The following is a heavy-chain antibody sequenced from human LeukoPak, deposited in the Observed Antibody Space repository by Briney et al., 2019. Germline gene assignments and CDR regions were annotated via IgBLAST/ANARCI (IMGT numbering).Heavy chain of an antibody. V-gene: IGHV3-30*14. Sequence: GRSLRLSCAASGFAFGNFAMHWVRQAPGKGLEWMAVVSYEGTITYYSDSAKGRFTISRDNSDNVIFLQMNNLTTEDTAAYYCAREKFDSWGQGTLVTVSP. CDR3: AREKFDS. CDR2: VSYEGTIT. J-gene: IGHJ5*01. CDR1: GFAFGNFA.